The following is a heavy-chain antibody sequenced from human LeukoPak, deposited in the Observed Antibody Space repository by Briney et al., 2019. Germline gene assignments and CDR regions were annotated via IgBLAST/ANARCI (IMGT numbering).Heavy chain of an antibody. D-gene: IGHD5-24*01. CDR1: GFTVSRNY. V-gene: IGHV3-53*04. Sequence: GGSLRLSCAASGFTVSRNYMSWVRQAPGKGLEWVSVIYSGGSTYYADSVKGRFTISRHNSKNTLYLQMNSLRAEDTAVYYCARDRLHGVYYYYGMDVWGQGTTVTVSS. CDR3: ARDRLHGVYYYYGMDV. J-gene: IGHJ6*02. CDR2: IYSGGST.